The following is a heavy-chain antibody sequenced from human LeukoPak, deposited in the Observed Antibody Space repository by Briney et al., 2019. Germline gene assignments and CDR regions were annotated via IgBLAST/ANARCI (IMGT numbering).Heavy chain of an antibody. D-gene: IGHD2-21*02. J-gene: IGHJ5*02. CDR2: IYYSGST. CDR3: ARVLPGVYCGGDCYHWFDP. V-gene: IGHV4-31*03. CDR1: GGSISSGGYY. Sequence: PSQTLSLTCTVSGGSISSGGYYWSWIRQHPGKGLEWIGYIYYSGSTYYNPSLKSRVTISVDTSKNQFSLKLSSVTAADTAVYYCARVLPGVYCGGDCYHWFDPWGQGTLVTVSS.